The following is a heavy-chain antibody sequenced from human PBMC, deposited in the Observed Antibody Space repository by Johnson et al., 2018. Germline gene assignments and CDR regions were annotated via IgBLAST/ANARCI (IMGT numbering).Heavy chain of an antibody. V-gene: IGHV3-23*04. J-gene: IGHJ6*02. CDR2: ITGSDVST. CDR3: AKYVVVVPVSYGLDV. D-gene: IGHD2-2*01. CDR1: GFTFSGYA. Sequence: VQLVESGGGLVQPGGSXRLSCAASGFTFSGYAMSWVRQAPGKGLEWVAAITGSDVSTYYADSVKGRFTISRDNSKNTLFLQMNSLRAEDTAVYYCAKYVVVVPVSYGLDVWGQGTTVTVSS.